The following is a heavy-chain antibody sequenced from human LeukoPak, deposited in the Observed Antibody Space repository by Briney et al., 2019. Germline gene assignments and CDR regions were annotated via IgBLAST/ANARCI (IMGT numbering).Heavy chain of an antibody. CDR2: INPNSGNT. CDR1: GYTFTGYY. D-gene: IGHD2-2*01. J-gene: IGHJ5*02. Sequence: GASVKVSCKASGYTFTGYYMHWVRQAPGQGLEWMGWINPNSGNTGYAQKFQGRVTITRNTSISTAYMELSSLRSEDTAVYYCARATRLGYCSSTSCYGYWFDPWGQGTLVTVSS. V-gene: IGHV1-8*03. CDR3: ARATRLGYCSSTSCYGYWFDP.